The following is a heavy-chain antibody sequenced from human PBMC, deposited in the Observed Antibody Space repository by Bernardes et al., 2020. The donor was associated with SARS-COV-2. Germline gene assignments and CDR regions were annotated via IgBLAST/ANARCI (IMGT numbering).Heavy chain of an antibody. CDR1: GYTFTSYG. CDR2: ISAYNGNT. CDR3: ARAKELRYFDWLLHNHDAFDI. V-gene: IGHV1-18*01. D-gene: IGHD3-9*01. Sequence: ASVKVSCKASGYTFTSYGISWVRQAPGQGLEWMGWISAYNGNTNYAQKLQGRVTMTTDTSTSTAYMELRSLRSDDTAVYYCARAKELRYFDWLLHNHDAFDIWGQGTMVTVSS. J-gene: IGHJ3*02.